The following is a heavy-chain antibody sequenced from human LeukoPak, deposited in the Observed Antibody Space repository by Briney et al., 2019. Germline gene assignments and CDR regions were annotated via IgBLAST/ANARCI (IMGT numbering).Heavy chain of an antibody. V-gene: IGHV4-34*01. CDR3: ASWGGPSRGVFDP. Sequence: PSETLSLTCAVYGGSFSGYYWTWIRQPPGKGLEWIGEINHSGDTNYNPSLKSRVTLFVDASKKRFSLKLTSVTATDTGVYYCASWGGPSRGVFDPWGQGTLVTVSS. J-gene: IGHJ5*02. CDR2: INHSGDT. D-gene: IGHD3-16*01. CDR1: GGSFSGYY.